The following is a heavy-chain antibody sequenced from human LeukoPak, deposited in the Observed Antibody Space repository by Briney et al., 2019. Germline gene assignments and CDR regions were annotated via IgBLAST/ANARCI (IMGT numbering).Heavy chain of an antibody. J-gene: IGHJ4*02. Sequence: GGSLDRSFAPSGLGFRWYAWTGFGRAPGKGLEWVSVITGSGGNTYYADSVKGRFTISKDNSKNTVYLQMNSLRAEDTAVYYCAKLAGKYYFDYWGQGTLVTVSS. CDR2: ITGSGGNT. CDR3: AKLAGKYYFDY. CDR1: GLGFRWYA. V-gene: IGHV3-23*01. D-gene: IGHD1-26*01.